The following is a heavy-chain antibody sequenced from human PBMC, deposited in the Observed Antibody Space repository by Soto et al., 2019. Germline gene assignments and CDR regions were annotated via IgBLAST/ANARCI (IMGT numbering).Heavy chain of an antibody. J-gene: IGHJ4*02. D-gene: IGHD3-10*01. Sequence: SDTLSLTCAVYGGSFSGYYWSWIRQPPGKGLEWIGEINHSGSTNYNPSLKSRVTISVDTSKNQFSLKLSSVTAADTAVYYCARGADILGRYYGSGSYYNGPYYFDYWGQGTLVTVSS. V-gene: IGHV4-34*01. CDR3: ARGADILGRYYGSGSYYNGPYYFDY. CDR2: INHSGST. CDR1: GGSFSGYY.